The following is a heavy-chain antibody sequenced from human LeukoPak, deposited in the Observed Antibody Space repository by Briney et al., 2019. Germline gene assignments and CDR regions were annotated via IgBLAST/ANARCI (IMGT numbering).Heavy chain of an antibody. CDR2: IRSKAYGGTT. J-gene: IGHJ3*02. Sequence: NPGRSLRLSCTASGFTFGDYAMSWFRQAPGKGLEWVGFIRSKAYGGTTEYAASVKGRFTISRDDSKSIAYLQMNSLKTEDTAVYYCTSHYCSSTSCPDAFDIWGQGTMVTVSS. CDR1: GFTFGDYA. D-gene: IGHD2-2*01. V-gene: IGHV3-49*05. CDR3: TSHYCSSTSCPDAFDI.